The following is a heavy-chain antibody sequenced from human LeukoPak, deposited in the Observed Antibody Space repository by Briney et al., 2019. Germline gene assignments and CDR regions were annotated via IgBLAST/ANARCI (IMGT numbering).Heavy chain of an antibody. CDR3: ARLSSYSSRN. CDR1: GGSISSSSYY. CDR2: IYYSGST. D-gene: IGHD6-19*01. J-gene: IGHJ4*02. Sequence: ETLSLTCTVSGGSISSSSYYWGWIRQPPGKGLEWIGSIYYSGSTYYNPSLKSRVTISVDTSKNQFSLKLSSVTAADTAVYYCARLSSYSSRNWGQGTQVTVSS. V-gene: IGHV4-39*01.